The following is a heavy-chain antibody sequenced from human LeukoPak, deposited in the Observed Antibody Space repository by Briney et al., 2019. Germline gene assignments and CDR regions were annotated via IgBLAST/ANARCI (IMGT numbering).Heavy chain of an antibody. CDR3: ARDNSVRDEAWWFNP. V-gene: IGHV1-69*05. CDR1: GYTFTSYG. J-gene: IGHJ5*02. D-gene: IGHD5-24*01. Sequence: ASVKVSCKASGYTFTSYGISWVRQAPGQGLEWMGGIIPMFRTANYAQKFQGRVTLTRDMSTSTDYLELSSLRSEDTAVYYCARDNSVRDEAWWFNPWGQGTLVTVSS. CDR2: IIPMFRTA.